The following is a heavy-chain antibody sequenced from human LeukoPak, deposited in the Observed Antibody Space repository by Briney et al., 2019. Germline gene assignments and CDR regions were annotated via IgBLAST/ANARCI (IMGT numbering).Heavy chain of an antibody. CDR2: INPNSGGT. CDR1: GYTFTVYF. Sequence: ASVKVSCKASGYTFTVYFMHWVRQAPGQGLEWMGWINPNSGGTNYAQKLQGRVTMTTDTSTSTAYVELRSLRSDDTAVYYCARKGEPKSSNLYYYYGMDVWGQGTTVTVSS. CDR3: ARKGEPKSSNLYYYYGMDV. V-gene: IGHV1-2*02. D-gene: IGHD1-14*01. J-gene: IGHJ6*02.